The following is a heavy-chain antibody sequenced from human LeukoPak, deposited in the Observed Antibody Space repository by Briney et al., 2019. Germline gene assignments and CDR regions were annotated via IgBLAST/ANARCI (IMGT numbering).Heavy chain of an antibody. CDR3: VKDRPCETCMPMDA. D-gene: IGHD2-2*01. V-gene: IGHV3-23*01. Sequence: GESLRLSCAASGFTFTDYSMSWVRQAPGKGLEWVSGLGRSGENRYYATSVRGRFSISRDNSKDTVYLQMNSLRAEDTAIYHCVKDRPCETCMPMDAWGQGTTVTVSS. J-gene: IGHJ6*02. CDR1: GFTFTDYS. CDR2: LGRSGENR.